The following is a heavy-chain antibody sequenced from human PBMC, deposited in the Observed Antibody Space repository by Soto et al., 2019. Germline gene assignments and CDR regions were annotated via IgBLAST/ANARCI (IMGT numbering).Heavy chain of an antibody. D-gene: IGHD2-2*01. CDR3: AKVRYCSSTSCQAWFDP. CDR2: ISGSGGST. Sequence: PGGSLRLSCAASGFAFSSYAMSWVRQAPGKGLEWVSAISGSGGSTYYADSVKGRFTISRDNSKNTLYLQMNSLRAEDTAVYYCAKVRYCSSTSCQAWFDPWGQGTLVTVSS. J-gene: IGHJ5*02. V-gene: IGHV3-23*01. CDR1: GFAFSSYA.